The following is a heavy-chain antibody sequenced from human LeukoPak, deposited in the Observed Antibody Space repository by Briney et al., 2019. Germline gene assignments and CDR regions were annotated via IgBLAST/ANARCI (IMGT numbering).Heavy chain of an antibody. D-gene: IGHD5-18*01. CDR3: ARDAAYGYDRFDY. Sequence: GGSLRLSCAASGFTFDDFGMSWVRQVPGKGLEWVAGINWSGESIHYADSMKGRFTISRDNAKNSLYLQMNSLRAEDTAVYYCARDAAYGYDRFDYWGQGTQVTVSS. CDR1: GFTFDDFG. J-gene: IGHJ4*02. V-gene: IGHV3-20*04. CDR2: INWSGESI.